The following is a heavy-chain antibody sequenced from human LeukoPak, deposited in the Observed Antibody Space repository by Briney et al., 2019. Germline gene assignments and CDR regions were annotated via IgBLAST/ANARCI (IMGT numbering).Heavy chain of an antibody. Sequence: ASVKVSCKASGYTFSGYYMHWVRHAPGQGLEWMGWINPNSGGTNYAQKFQGRVTMTRDTSITTAYMELTRLRSDDTAVYYCARNLKPYYFDYWGQGTLVTVSS. CDR3: ARNLKPYYFDY. V-gene: IGHV1-2*02. CDR2: INPNSGGT. J-gene: IGHJ4*02. CDR1: GYTFSGYY.